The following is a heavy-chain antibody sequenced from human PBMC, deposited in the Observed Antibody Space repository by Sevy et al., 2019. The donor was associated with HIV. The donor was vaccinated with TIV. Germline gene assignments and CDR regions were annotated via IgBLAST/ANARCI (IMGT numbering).Heavy chain of an antibody. J-gene: IGHJ3*02. D-gene: IGHD6-19*01. CDR1: GFTFSSYA. CDR2: ISYDGSNK. Sequence: GGSLRLSCAASGFTFSSYAMHWVRQAPGKGLEWVAVISYDGSNKYYADSVKGRFTISRDNSKNTLYLQMNSLRAEDTAVYYCAREYSSGLNAFDIWGQWTMVTVSS. CDR3: AREYSSGLNAFDI. V-gene: IGHV3-30-3*01.